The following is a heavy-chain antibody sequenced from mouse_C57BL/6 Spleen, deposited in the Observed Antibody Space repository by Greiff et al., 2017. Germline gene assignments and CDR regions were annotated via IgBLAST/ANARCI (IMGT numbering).Heavy chain of an antibody. CDR3: AREGSSGPMDY. CDR1: GYTFTDYY. J-gene: IGHJ4*01. V-gene: IGHV1-26*01. CDR2: INPNNGGT. D-gene: IGHD3-2*02. Sequence: VQLQQSGPELVKPGASVKISCKASGYTFTDYYMNWVKQSHGKSLEWIGDINPNNGGTSYNQKFKGKATLTVDKSSSTAYMELRSLTSEDSAVYYCAREGSSGPMDYWGQGTSVTVSS.